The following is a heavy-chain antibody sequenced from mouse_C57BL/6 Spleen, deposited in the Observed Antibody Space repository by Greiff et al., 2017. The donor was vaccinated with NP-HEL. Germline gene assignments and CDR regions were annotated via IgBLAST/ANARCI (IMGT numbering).Heavy chain of an antibody. V-gene: IGHV3-6*01. CDR2: ISYDGSN. Sequence: EVQVVESGPGLVKPSQSLSLTCSVTGYSITSGYYWNWIRQFPGNKLEWMGYISYDGSNNYNPSLKNRISITRDTSKNQFFLKLNSVTTEDTATYYCASGAPRYFDVWGTGTTVTVSS. CDR1: GYSITSGYY. J-gene: IGHJ1*03. CDR3: ASGAPRYFDV.